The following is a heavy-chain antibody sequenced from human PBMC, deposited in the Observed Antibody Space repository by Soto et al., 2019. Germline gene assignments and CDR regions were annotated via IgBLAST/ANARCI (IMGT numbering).Heavy chain of an antibody. J-gene: IGHJ6*02. D-gene: IGHD3-16*01. Sequence: QVQLVQSGAEVKNPGASVKVSCKASGYTFTRYGIGWARQAPGKGLEWMGWINTYNGNTNYAQNVQGRVTLTTDTSTSTADMELRSLRSNDTAIYYSAMVDVYVTPSPQDVWGQGTTVIVSS. CDR1: GYTFTRYG. CDR3: AMVDVYVTPSPQDV. CDR2: INTYNGNT. V-gene: IGHV1-18*01.